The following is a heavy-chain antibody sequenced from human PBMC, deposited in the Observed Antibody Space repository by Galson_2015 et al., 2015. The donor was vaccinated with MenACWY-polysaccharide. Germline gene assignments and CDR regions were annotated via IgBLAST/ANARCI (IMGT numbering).Heavy chain of an antibody. CDR2: INHSGTRT. Sequence: SLRLSCAASGFSFNNYAMTWVRQAPGKGLEYVSIINHSGTRTFYADSVKGRVTISRDNSKNTLYLQVNSLRAEDTAVYYCAKGASTHTPIRTRGGYFVLWGRGTLVTVSS. V-gene: IGHV3-23*01. D-gene: IGHD2-2*01. CDR1: GFSFNNYA. CDR3: AKGASTHTPIRTRGGYFVL. J-gene: IGHJ2*01.